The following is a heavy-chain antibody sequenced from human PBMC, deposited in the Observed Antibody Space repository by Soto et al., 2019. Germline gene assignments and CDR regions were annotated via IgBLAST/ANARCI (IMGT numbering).Heavy chain of an antibody. D-gene: IGHD5-18*01. CDR3: ATSHSYGYGDFDY. CDR2: ISSSSSTI. J-gene: IGHJ4*02. Sequence: EVQLVESGGGLVQPGGSLRLSCAASGFTFSSYSMNWVRQAPGKGLEWVSYISSSSSTIYYADSVKGRFTISRDNAKNSLYLHMNSLRDEDTAVYYCATSHSYGYGDFDYWGQGTLVTVSS. CDR1: GFTFSSYS. V-gene: IGHV3-48*02.